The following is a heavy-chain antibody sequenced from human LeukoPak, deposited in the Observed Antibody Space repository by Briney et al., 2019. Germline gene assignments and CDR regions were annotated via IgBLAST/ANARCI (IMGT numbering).Heavy chain of an antibody. CDR1: GGSMSTYY. CDR3: AGEPAMVPY. CDR2: IFSSGST. V-gene: IGHV4-59*01. D-gene: IGHD5-18*01. J-gene: IGHJ4*02. Sequence: SETLSLTCTVSGGSMSTYYWSWIRQPPGKGLEWIGYIFSSGSTNYNPSLKSRVTISVDTSKNQFSLNLTSVTAADTAVYYCAGEPAMVPYWGQGTLVTVSS.